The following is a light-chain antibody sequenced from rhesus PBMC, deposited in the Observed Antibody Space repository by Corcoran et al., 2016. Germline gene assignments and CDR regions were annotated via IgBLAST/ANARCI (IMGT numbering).Light chain of an antibody. CDR1: QGISSY. CDR3: QQYNSDPYS. V-gene: IGKV1-37*01. J-gene: IGKJ2*01. Sequence: DIQMTQSPSSLSASVGDRVTITCRASQGISSYLAWYQQKPGKAPKTLIYYSSNLESGVPSRFSGSGSGTEFTLTLSSLQPEDFATYYCQQYNSDPYSFGQGTKVEIK. CDR2: YSS.